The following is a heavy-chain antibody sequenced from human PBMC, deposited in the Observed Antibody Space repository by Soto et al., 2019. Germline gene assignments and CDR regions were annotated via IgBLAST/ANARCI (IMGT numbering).Heavy chain of an antibody. J-gene: IGHJ3*01. CDR3: SIGSWSAETFDV. V-gene: IGHV1-69*02. D-gene: IGHD2-2*01. CDR2: IIPMLTVT. CDR1: GGTFNTYT. Sequence: QVHLIQSGAEVKKPGSSVKVSCKAAGGTFNTYTLFWVRQAPGHGLEWMGRIIPMLTVTNSAQTFQGKLTLTADKSTGTAFMELTSLSSDDTAVYYCSIGSWSAETFDVWGQGTMVTVSS.